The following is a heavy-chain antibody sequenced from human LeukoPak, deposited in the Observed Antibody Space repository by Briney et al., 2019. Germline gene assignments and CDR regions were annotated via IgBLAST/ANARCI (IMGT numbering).Heavy chain of an antibody. CDR3: ASSYYDILTGQPGFDY. CDR2: VSYSGST. CDR1: GGSISSYY. V-gene: IGHV4-59*08. D-gene: IGHD3-9*01. J-gene: IGHJ4*02. Sequence: SETLSLTCTVSGGSISSYYWTWIRQPPGKGLEWIGYVSYSGSTNYNPSLKSRVAISVGASKNQFSLKLSSVTAADTAVYYCASSYYDILTGQPGFDYWGQGTLVTVSS.